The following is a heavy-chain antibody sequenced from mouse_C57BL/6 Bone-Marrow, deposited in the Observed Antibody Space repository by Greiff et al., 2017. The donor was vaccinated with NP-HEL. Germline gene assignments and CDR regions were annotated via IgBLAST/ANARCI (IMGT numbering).Heavy chain of an antibody. CDR3: ARGPYYYGSSPWYFDV. CDR2: IDPSDSYT. J-gene: IGHJ1*03. CDR1: GYTFTSYW. V-gene: IGHV1-59*01. D-gene: IGHD1-1*01. Sequence: VQLQQPGAELVRPGTSVKLSCKASGYTFTSYWMHWVKQRPGQGLEWIGVIDPSDSYTNYNQKFKGKATLTVDTSSSTAYMQLSSLTSEDSAVYYCARGPYYYGSSPWYFDVWGTGTTVTVSS.